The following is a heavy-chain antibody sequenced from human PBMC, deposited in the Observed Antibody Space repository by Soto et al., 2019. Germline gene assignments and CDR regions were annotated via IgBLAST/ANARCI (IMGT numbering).Heavy chain of an antibody. D-gene: IGHD1-26*01. V-gene: IGHV2-26*01. J-gene: IGHJ6*02. Sequence: SGPTLVNPTETLTLTCTVSGFSLSNARMGVSWIRQPPGKALEWLAHIFSNDEKSYSTSLKSRLTISKDTSKSQVVLTMTNMDPVDTPTYYCARQSGSHLYYYYCMDVWGQGTTVTVSS. CDR1: GFSLSNARMG. CDR2: IFSNDEK. CDR3: ARQSGSHLYYYYCMDV.